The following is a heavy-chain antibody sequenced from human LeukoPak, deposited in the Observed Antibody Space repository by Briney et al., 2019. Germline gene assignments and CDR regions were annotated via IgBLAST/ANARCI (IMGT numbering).Heavy chain of an antibody. J-gene: IGHJ4*02. CDR3: ARDLKSGYMDS. CDR2: IYSDGTNK. D-gene: IGHD3-3*01. Sequence: GGSLRLSCAASGFTFSDYAIHWVRQAPGKGLEWVAVIYSDGTNKYFVDSVEGRFAISRDNSKTTVVLQMNGLRAEDTAVFYCARDLKSGYMDSWGQGTLVTVSS. V-gene: IGHV3-33*01. CDR1: GFTFSDYA.